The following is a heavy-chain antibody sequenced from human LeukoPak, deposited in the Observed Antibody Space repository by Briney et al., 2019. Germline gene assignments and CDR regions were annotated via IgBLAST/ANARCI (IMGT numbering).Heavy chain of an antibody. CDR2: IDANNGDT. D-gene: IGHD4-11*01. J-gene: IGHJ4*02. V-gene: IGHV1-2*02. CDR3: ARDPSSVTLYFFDY. Sequence: ASVKISCTASGYTFRGNYIHWLRQAPGQGLEWMGWIDANNGDTKSAQKFQGRVTMSRDTSISTAYMDLSSLSPDDAAVYYCARDPSSVTLYFFDYWGQGTLVTVSS. CDR1: GYTFRGNY.